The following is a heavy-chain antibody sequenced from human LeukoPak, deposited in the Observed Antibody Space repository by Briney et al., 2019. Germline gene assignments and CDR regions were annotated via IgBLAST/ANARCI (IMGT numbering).Heavy chain of an antibody. CDR1: GFSFRDYY. CDR3: ARHYYDSRYPTSGYYMDV. D-gene: IGHD3-22*01. J-gene: IGHJ6*03. V-gene: IGHV3-11*03. CDR2: ISNSGTDT. Sequence: GSLRLSCEGCGFSFRDYYMSWIRQTPGKGLEWVSYISNSGTDTNYADSVEGRFTISRDNAKNSLYLQMNSLRAEDTALYYCARHYYDSRYPTSGYYMDVWGKGTTVTVSS.